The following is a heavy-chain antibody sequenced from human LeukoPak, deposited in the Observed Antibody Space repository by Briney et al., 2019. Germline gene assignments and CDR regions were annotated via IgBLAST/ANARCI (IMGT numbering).Heavy chain of an antibody. CDR3: ARDGELRLGELSF. CDR1: GYTFTSYY. J-gene: IGHJ4*02. V-gene: IGHV1-46*01. CDR2: INPSGGST. D-gene: IGHD3-16*02. Sequence: ASVKVSCKASGYTFTSYYMHWVRQAPGQGLERMGIINPSGGSTSYAQKFQGRVTMTRDTSTSTVYMELSSLRSEDTAVYYCARDGELRLGELSFWGQGTLVTVSS.